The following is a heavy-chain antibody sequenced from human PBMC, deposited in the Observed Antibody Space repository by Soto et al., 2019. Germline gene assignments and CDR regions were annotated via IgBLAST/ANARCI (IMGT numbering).Heavy chain of an antibody. CDR1: GFTLGVYC. Sequence: SLRPSCPPAGFTLGVYCTRLVRPAPGNGVEWVSGISWNDDTIGYADSVRGRFTIARDNAKSSLFLEMKSLRAEDTVLYSCAKDMAGTTGAFDIWGQGKMVTVSS. CDR2: ISWNDDTI. V-gene: IGHV3-9*01. D-gene: IGHD1-1*01. CDR3: AKDMAGTTGAFDI. J-gene: IGHJ3*02.